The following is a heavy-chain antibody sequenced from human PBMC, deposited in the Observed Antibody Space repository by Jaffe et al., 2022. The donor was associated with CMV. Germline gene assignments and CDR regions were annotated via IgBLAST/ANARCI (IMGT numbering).Heavy chain of an antibody. CDR1: GGSISSGTYY. CDR3: ARWDTIGATGPDDGFDI. D-gene: IGHD5-18*01. J-gene: IGHJ3*02. V-gene: IGHV4-39*01. Sequence: QLQLQESGPGLVKPSETLSLTCAVSGGSISSGTYYWGWIRQPPGKGLEWIGNIYYSGTTYYNPSLKSRVTISLDTSKNQFSLKLSSVTAAETAVYYCARWDTIGATGPDDGFDIWGQGTMVTVSS. CDR2: IYYSGTT.